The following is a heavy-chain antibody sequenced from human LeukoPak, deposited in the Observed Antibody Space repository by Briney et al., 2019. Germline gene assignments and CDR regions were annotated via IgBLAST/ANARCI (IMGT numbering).Heavy chain of an antibody. CDR1: GGTFSSYA. D-gene: IGHD3-10*01. CDR3: AKRGGLWFGEFYYYFDY. V-gene: IGHV3-23*01. Sequence: GASVKVSCKASGGTFSSYAMSWVRQAPGKGLEWVSAISGSGGSTYYADSVKGRFTISRDNSKNTLYLQMNSLRAEDTAVYYCAKRGGLWFGEFYYYFDYWGQGTLVTVSS. J-gene: IGHJ4*02. CDR2: ISGSGGST.